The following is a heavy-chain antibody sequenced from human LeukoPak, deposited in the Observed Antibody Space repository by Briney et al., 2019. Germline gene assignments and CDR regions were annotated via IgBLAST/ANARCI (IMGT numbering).Heavy chain of an antibody. V-gene: IGHV3-30-3*01. CDR1: GLTFSSYA. CDR2: ISYDGSNK. J-gene: IGHJ4*02. Sequence: GGSLRLSCAASGLTFSSYAMHWVRQAPGKGLEWVAVISYDGSNKYYADSVKGRFTISRDNSKNTLYLQMNSLRAEDTAVYYCARDLGRYGSGSSTSWGFDYWGQGTLATVSS. D-gene: IGHD3-10*01. CDR3: ARDLGRYGSGSSTSWGFDY.